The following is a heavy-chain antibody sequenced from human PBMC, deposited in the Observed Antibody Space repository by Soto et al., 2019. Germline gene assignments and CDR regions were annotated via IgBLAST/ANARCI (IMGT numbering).Heavy chain of an antibody. CDR3: AGPITMVRGAIPPPQPFSRN. D-gene: IGHD3-10*01. Sequence: GGSLRLSCAASGFTFSSYWMSWVRQAPGKGLEWVANIKQDGSEKYYVDSVKGRFTISRDNAKNSLYLQMNSLRAEDTAVYYCAGPITMVRGAIPPPQPFSRNWGQGTLVTVSS. J-gene: IGHJ4*02. CDR2: IKQDGSEK. V-gene: IGHV3-7*03. CDR1: GFTFSSYW.